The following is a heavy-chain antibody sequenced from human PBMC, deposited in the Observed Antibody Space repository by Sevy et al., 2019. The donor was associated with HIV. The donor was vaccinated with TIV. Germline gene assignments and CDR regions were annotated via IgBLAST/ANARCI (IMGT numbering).Heavy chain of an antibody. CDR1: GGSISSYY. V-gene: IGHV4-4*07. J-gene: IGHJ4*02. Sequence: SETLSLTRTVSGGSISSYYWSWIRQPAGKGLEWIGRIYTSGSTNYNPSLKSRVTMSVDTSKNQFSLKLSSVTAADTAVYYCARVLGAFVDTAMVIDYWGQGTLVTVSS. CDR2: IYTSGST. CDR3: ARVLGAFVDTAMVIDY. D-gene: IGHD5-18*01.